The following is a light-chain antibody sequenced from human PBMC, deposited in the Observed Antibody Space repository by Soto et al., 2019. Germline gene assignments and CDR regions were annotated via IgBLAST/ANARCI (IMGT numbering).Light chain of an antibody. Sequence: EIVLTQSPDTLSLSPGDTATLSCRASQSVASYLAWYQQKPGQPPRLLIYHASNRATGIPARFRGSGSGTHFTLTISSLEPEDFAVYYCQHRADWPRGSFGQGTKLEIK. CDR3: QHRADWPRGS. CDR2: HAS. J-gene: IGKJ2*01. V-gene: IGKV3-11*01. CDR1: QSVASY.